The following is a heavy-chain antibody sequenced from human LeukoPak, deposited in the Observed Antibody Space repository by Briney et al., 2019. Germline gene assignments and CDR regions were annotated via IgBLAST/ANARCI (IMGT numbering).Heavy chain of an antibody. V-gene: IGHV4-31*03. D-gene: IGHD4-11*01. J-gene: IGHJ4*02. CDR3: ASRHDYIGDY. CDR1: GDSISSGAYY. Sequence: PSETLSLTCTVSGDSISSGAYYWSWIRQHPGKGLEWIGYVFYSGSTYYNPSLKSRVTMSVNTSKNQFSLKLNSVTAADTAVYYCASRHDYIGDYWGQGTLVTVSS. CDR2: VFYSGST.